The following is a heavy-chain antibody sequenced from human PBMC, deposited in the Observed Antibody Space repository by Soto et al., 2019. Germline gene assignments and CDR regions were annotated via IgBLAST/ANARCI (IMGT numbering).Heavy chain of an antibody. CDR1: GYIFTSYW. CDR3: ARWSLGYCSSTSCSANYGMDV. J-gene: IGHJ6*02. D-gene: IGHD2-2*01. CDR2: IYPGDSDT. Sequence: GESLKISCNGSGYIFTSYWIGWGRQMPGKGLEWMGIIYPGDSDTRYSPSFQGQVTISADKSISTAYLQWSSLKASDTAMYYCARWSLGYCSSTSCSANYGMDVWGQGTTVTVSS. V-gene: IGHV5-51*01.